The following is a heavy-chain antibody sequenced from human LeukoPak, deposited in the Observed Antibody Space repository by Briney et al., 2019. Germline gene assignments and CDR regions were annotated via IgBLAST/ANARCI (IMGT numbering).Heavy chain of an antibody. CDR2: IIPIFGTA. CDR3: ARAVLYSSSWSPIDY. CDR1: GGTFSSYA. Sequence: GASVKVSCKASGGTFSSYAISWVRQAPGQGLEWMGGIIPIFGTANYAQKFQSRVTITADESTSTAYMELSSLRSEDTAVYYCARAVLYSSSWSPIDYWGQGTLVTVSS. D-gene: IGHD6-13*01. J-gene: IGHJ4*02. V-gene: IGHV1-69*01.